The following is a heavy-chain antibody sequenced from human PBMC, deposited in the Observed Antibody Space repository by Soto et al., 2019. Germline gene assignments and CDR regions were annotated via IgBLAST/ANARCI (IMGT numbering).Heavy chain of an antibody. D-gene: IGHD5-12*01. Sequence: GGSLRLSCAASGFTFSSYWMHWVRQAPGKGLVWVSRINSDGSSTSYADSVKGRFTISRDNAKNTLYLQMNSLRAEDTAVYYCASREGYSGYDYAFDIWGQGTMVTVSS. CDR3: ASREGYSGYDYAFDI. CDR2: INSDGSST. CDR1: GFTFSSYW. J-gene: IGHJ3*02. V-gene: IGHV3-74*01.